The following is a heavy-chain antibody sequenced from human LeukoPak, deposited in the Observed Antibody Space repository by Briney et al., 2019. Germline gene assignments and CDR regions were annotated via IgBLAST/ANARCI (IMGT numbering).Heavy chain of an antibody. CDR3: TRERTYNSEDY. CDR1: GFTFSNFW. CDR2: IKPDGSEK. Sequence: GGSLRLSCVASGFTFSNFWMNWVRQAPGKGLEWLANIKPDGSEKYYVDSVKGRFTISRDNAKNSLYLQMNSLRVEDTAMYHCTRERTYNSEDYWGQGTLVTVSS. J-gene: IGHJ4*02. V-gene: IGHV3-7*01. D-gene: IGHD1-14*01.